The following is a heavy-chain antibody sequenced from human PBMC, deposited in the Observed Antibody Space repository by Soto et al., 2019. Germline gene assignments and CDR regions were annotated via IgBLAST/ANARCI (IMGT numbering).Heavy chain of an antibody. CDR1: GFTFSSYA. D-gene: IGHD3-3*01. J-gene: IGHJ6*02. V-gene: IGHV3-23*01. CDR2: ISGSGGST. CDR3: AKSNYDFWSGYYPIYGMDV. Sequence: GGSLRLSCAASGFTFSSYAMSWVRQAPGKGLEWVSAISGSGGSTYYADSVKGRFTISRDNSKNTLYLQMNSLRAEDTAVYYSAKSNYDFWSGYYPIYGMDVWGQGTTVTVSS.